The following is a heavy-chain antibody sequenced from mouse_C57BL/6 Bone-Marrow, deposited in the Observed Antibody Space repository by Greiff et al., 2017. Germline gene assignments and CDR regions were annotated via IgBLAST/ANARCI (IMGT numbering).Heavy chain of an antibody. CDR1: GYTFTSYW. V-gene: IGHV1-55*01. Sequence: QVQLQQPGAELVKPGASVKMSCKASGYTFTSYWITWVKQRPGQGLEWIGDIYPTSGRTNYNEKFKSKAILTVDTSSNTAYMQLSSLTSEDSAVFYCARACPLGRSFTYWGQGTTLTVSS. CDR3: ARACPLGRSFTY. CDR2: IYPTSGRT. J-gene: IGHJ2*01. D-gene: IGHD4-1*01.